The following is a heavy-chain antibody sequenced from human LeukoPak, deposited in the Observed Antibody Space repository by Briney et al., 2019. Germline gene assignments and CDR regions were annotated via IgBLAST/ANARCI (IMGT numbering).Heavy chain of an antibody. D-gene: IGHD1-26*01. CDR1: GFSFRGYW. Sequence: GGSLRLSCAASGFSFRGYWMSWVRQAPGKGLEWVANIKQDGSEKYYVDSVKGRFTISRDNAKNSLYLQMNSLRVEDTAVYFCAREGSYSGSYVDYWGQGSLVTVSS. CDR3: AREGSYSGSYVDY. CDR2: IKQDGSEK. V-gene: IGHV3-7*03. J-gene: IGHJ4*02.